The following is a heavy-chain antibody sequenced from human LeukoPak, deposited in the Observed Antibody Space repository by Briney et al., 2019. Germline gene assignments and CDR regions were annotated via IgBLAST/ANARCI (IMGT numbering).Heavy chain of an antibody. CDR1: GYTFTTYA. J-gene: IGHJ4*02. D-gene: IGHD2/OR15-2a*01. CDR2: INTNTGSP. CDR3: AKDLLRVGGIAFYSDLLFDY. V-gene: IGHV7-4-1*02. Sequence: HGASVKVSCTASGYTFTTYAMTWVRQAPGQGLEWLGRINTNTGSPTYAQGFTRRFVLSLDTSVRTAYLQISSLRAEDTAVYYCAKDLLRVGGIAFYSDLLFDYWGQGTLVTVSS.